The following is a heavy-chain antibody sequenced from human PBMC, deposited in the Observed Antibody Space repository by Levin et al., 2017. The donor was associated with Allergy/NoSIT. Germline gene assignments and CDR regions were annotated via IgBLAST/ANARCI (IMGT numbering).Heavy chain of an antibody. D-gene: IGHD4-23*01. CDR1: GYSFTNYW. J-gene: IGHJ3*02. V-gene: IGHV5-10-1*01. CDR2: IDPSDSYT. Sequence: GASVKVSCKGSGYSFTNYWITWVRQMPGKGLEWMGRIDPSDSYTDYSPSFQGHVTISGDKSISTAYLQWSSLKASDTAIYYCARHYGGNSFRFRAFDIWGQGTMVTVPS. CDR3: ARHYGGNSFRFRAFDI.